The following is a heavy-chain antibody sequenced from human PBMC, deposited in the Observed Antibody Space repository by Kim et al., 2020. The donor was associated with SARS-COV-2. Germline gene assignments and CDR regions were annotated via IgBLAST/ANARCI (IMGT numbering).Heavy chain of an antibody. Sequence: GGSLRLSCEASGFIFSSSAMTWVRQAPGKGLEWVSAISPASNTVYYADAVKGRFTTSRDNHKSTVFLHMNSLRAEDTAIYYCAKHYGASDSYDFWGQGTL. V-gene: IGHV3-23*01. CDR3: AKHYGASDSYDF. CDR2: ISPASNTV. D-gene: IGHD4-17*01. CDR1: GFIFSSSA. J-gene: IGHJ4*02.